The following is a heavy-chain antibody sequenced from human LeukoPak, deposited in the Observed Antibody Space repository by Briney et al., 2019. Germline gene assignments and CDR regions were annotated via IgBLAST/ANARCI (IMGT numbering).Heavy chain of an antibody. CDR3: AKRYYDFPLDY. V-gene: IGHV3-21*04. D-gene: IGHD3-3*01. Sequence: GGSLRLSCAASGFTFSSYSMNWVRQAPGKGLEWVSSISSSSSYIYYADSVKGRFTISRDNSKNTLYLQINNPRVEDTAVYYCAKRYYDFPLDYWGQGTLVTVSS. CDR1: GFTFSSYS. CDR2: ISSSSSYI. J-gene: IGHJ4*02.